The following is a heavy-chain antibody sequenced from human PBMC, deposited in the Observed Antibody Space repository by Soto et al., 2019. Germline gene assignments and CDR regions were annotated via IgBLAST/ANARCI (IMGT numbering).Heavy chain of an antibody. CDR2: ISGGGGAP. Sequence: EVQLLESGGGLVQPGGSLRLSCAASGFTFSRNAMSWVRQAPGKGLEWVSGISGGGGAPYYADSVKGRFTISRDNSKNTLYLQMNSLRAEDTAIYYCAKSEPYGSGSYYFDYWGQGTLVTVSS. CDR3: AKSEPYGSGSYYFDY. V-gene: IGHV3-23*01. CDR1: GFTFSRNA. J-gene: IGHJ4*02. D-gene: IGHD1-26*01.